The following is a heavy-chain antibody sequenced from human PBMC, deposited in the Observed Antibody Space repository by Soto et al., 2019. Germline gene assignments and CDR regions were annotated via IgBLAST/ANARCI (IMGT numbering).Heavy chain of an antibody. D-gene: IGHD5-12*01. CDR3: ARDEMVVATGSRTWHYYYGMDV. V-gene: IGHV1-69*12. Sequence: QVQLVQSGAEVKKPGSSVKVSCKSSGGTFSTYAISWVRQAPGQGLEWLGGIIPIFGTANYAQKFQGRVTITADESTTTAYMEVISLRPEDPAVYYCARDEMVVATGSRTWHYYYGMDVWGQGTTVTVSS. CDR1: GGTFSTYA. CDR2: IIPIFGTA. J-gene: IGHJ6*02.